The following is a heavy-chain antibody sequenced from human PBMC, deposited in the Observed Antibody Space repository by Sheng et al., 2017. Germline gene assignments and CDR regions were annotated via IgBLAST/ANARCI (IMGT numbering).Heavy chain of an antibody. D-gene: IGHD6-6*01. CDR2: ISYDGSNK. CDR3: ARSSSWGGYNWFDP. V-gene: IGHV3-30-3*01. CDR1: GFTFSSYA. J-gene: IGHJ5*02. Sequence: QVQLVESGGGVVQPGRSLRLSCAASGFTFSSYAMHWVRQAPGKGLEWVAVISYDGSNKYYADSVKGRFTISRDNSKNTLYLQMNSLRAEDTAVYYCARSSSWGGYNWFDPSGPTGTRRSPSPQ.